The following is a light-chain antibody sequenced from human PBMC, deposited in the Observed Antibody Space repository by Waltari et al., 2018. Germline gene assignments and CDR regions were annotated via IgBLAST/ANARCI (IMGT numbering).Light chain of an antibody. CDR1: QCVSSG. CDR3: QQYNNWPGT. J-gene: IGKJ1*01. CDR2: GAS. V-gene: IGKV3-15*01. Sequence: ETVMTQSPATLSVSPGERATLSCRASQCVSSGLAWYQQKPGQAPRLLIYGASTRATGIPARFSGSGSGTEFTLTISSLQSEDFAVYYCQQYNNWPGTFGQGTKVEIK.